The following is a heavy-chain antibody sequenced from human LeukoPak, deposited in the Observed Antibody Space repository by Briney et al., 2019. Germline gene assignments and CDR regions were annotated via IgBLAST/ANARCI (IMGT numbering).Heavy chain of an antibody. J-gene: IGHJ4*02. CDR3: ARARDFWSGYYTWFDY. Sequence: PGGSLRLSCAASGFTFSSYSMNWVRQAPGKGLEWVSSIRSSSSYIYYADSVKGRFTISRDNAKNSLYLQMNSLRAEDTAVYYCARARDFWSGYYTWFDYWGQGTLVTVSS. V-gene: IGHV3-21*01. CDR2: IRSSSSYI. CDR1: GFTFSSYS. D-gene: IGHD3-3*01.